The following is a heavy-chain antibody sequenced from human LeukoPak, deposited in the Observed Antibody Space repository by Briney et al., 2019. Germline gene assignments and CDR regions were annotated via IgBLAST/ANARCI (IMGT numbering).Heavy chain of an antibody. CDR2: IYYSGST. CDR1: GGSISSYY. Sequence: SETLSLTCTVSGGSISSYYWSWIRQPPGKGLERIGYIYYSGSTNYNPSLKSRVTISVDTSKNQFSLKLSSVTAADTAVYYCARLWRGSYISYWGQGTLVTVSS. CDR3: ARLWRGSYISY. D-gene: IGHD3-16*01. V-gene: IGHV4-59*01. J-gene: IGHJ4*02.